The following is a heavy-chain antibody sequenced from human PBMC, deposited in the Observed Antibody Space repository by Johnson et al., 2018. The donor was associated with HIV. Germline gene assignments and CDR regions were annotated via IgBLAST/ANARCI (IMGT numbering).Heavy chain of an antibody. V-gene: IGHV3-72*01. D-gene: IGHD2-21*01. CDR3: ARDGYSGGFDI. Sequence: VQLVESGGGLVQPGGSLRLSCAASGFTFSDHYMDWVRQAPGKGLEWFGRSKNKPNSYTTAYAASVKGRFTISRDDSKNSLYLQMNSLKIEDTAVYYCARDGYSGGFDIWGQGTMVTVSP. CDR2: SKNKPNSYTT. CDR1: GFTFSDHY. J-gene: IGHJ3*02.